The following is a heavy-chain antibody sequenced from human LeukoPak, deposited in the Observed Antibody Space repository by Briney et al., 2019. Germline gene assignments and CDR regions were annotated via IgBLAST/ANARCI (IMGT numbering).Heavy chain of an antibody. V-gene: IGHV4-30-2*01. Sequence: SETLSLTCTVSGGSISSGGYYWSWIRQPPGKGLEWIGYIYHSGSTYYNPSLKSRVTISVDRSKNQFSLKLSSVTAADTAVYYCARDDSGYYDSGTWGQGTLVTVSS. D-gene: IGHD3-22*01. CDR2: IYHSGST. CDR1: GGSISSGGYY. J-gene: IGHJ5*02. CDR3: ARDDSGYYDSGT.